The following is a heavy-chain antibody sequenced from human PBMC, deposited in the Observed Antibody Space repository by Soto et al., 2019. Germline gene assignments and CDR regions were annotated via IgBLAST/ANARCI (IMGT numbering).Heavy chain of an antibody. CDR1: GFTVTDNH. D-gene: IGHD5-18*01. J-gene: IGHJ4*02. Sequence: VQLVESGGGLVQPGGSLRLSCAGSGFTVTDNHMTWVRQAPGRGPVWVSTIYYNGNTFHADSVWGRFTISRDTSKNMLYLQMNSLRAEDTAVYYCATGGDTAKDGYWGQGTLVTVSS. CDR2: IYYNGNT. V-gene: IGHV3-53*01. CDR3: ATGGDTAKDGY.